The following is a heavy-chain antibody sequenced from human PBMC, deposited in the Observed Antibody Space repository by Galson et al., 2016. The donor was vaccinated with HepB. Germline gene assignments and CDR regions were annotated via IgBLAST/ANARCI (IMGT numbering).Heavy chain of an antibody. CDR3: VSYCSSTSCYTKSDYYYYYGMDV. J-gene: IGHJ6*02. D-gene: IGHD2-2*02. V-gene: IGHV3-73*01. CDR2: IRSKSNSYAT. Sequence: SLRLSCAASGFTFSGSAMHWVRQASGKGLEWVGRIRSKSNSYATTYAASVTGRFTISRDDSKNTAYLQMNSLKTEDTAVYYCVSYCSSTSCYTKSDYYYYYGMDVWGQGTTVTVSS. CDR1: GFTFSGSA.